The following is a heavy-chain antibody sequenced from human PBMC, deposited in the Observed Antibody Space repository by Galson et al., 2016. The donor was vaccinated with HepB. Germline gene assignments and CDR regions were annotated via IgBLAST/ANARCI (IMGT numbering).Heavy chain of an antibody. CDR3: ARAGVSNWPDFDF. D-gene: IGHD6-13*01. Sequence: SLRLSCAASGFHFSGYGMHWVRQAPGKGLEWVALIWFDGTYKYYADSVSGRFTISSDDSMNTVFLQMDSRRAEDTAVYYCARAGVSNWPDFDFWGQGALVTVSS. CDR2: IWFDGTYK. J-gene: IGHJ4*02. CDR1: GFHFSGYG. V-gene: IGHV3-33*01.